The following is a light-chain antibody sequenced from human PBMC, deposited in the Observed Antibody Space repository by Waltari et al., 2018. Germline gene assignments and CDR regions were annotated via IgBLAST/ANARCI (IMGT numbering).Light chain of an antibody. CDR1: SSNIGSNT. J-gene: IGLJ2*01. CDR2: SNN. Sequence: QSVLTQPPSPSGTPGQRVTISCSGSSSNIGSNTVNWYQQLPGTAPKLLIYSNNQRPSGVPGRFSGSKSGTSASLAISGLQSEDEADYYCAAWDDSLNGVVFGGGTKLTVL. V-gene: IGLV1-44*01. CDR3: AAWDDSLNGVV.